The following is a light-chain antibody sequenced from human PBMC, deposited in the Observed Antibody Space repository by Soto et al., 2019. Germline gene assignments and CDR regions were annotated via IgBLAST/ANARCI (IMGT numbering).Light chain of an antibody. Sequence: QPVLTQPPSSSASPGESARLTCTLPSDINVVSYNIYWYQQKPGSPPRYLLYYYSDSDKGQGSGVPSRFSGSKYASANTGILLISGLQSEDEADYYCMIWPSNASDVVFGGGTKLTVL. V-gene: IGLV5-37*01. CDR1: SDINVVSYN. CDR3: MIWPSNASDVV. CDR2: YYSDSDK. J-gene: IGLJ2*01.